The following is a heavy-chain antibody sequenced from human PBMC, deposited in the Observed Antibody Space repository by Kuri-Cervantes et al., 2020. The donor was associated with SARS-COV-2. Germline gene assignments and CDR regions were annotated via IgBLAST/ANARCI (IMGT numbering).Heavy chain of an antibody. CDR2: IGPSGTTK. D-gene: IGHD4-11*01. CDR3: AKPFHDYSDYGGAFDI. J-gene: IGHJ3*02. V-gene: IGHV3-11*04. CDR1: GFIFSDYY. Sequence: GESLKISCTASGFIFSDYYMTWIRQAPGKGLEWVSNIGPSGTTKYYADSVKGRFTISRDNAKNSLYLQMSSLRTEDTALYYCAKPFHDYSDYGGAFDIWGQGTVVTVSS.